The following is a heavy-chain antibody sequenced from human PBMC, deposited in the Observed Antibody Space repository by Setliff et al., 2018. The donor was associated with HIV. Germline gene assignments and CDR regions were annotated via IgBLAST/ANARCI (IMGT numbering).Heavy chain of an antibody. Sequence: GGSLRLSCAASGFTFSSYGMHWVRQAPGKGLEWVGFIRSKTYGGTTEYAASVKGRFTISRDDSKSIAYLQMNSLKTEDTAVYYCTSAFADYAYWYFDYWGQGTLVTVSS. CDR2: IRSKTYGGTT. CDR1: GFTFSSYG. J-gene: IGHJ4*02. CDR3: TSAFADYAYWYFDY. V-gene: IGHV3-49*04. D-gene: IGHD2-8*02.